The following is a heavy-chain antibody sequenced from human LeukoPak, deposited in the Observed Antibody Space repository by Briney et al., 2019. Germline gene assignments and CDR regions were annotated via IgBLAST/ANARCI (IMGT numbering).Heavy chain of an antibody. J-gene: IGHJ4*02. V-gene: IGHV1-2*02. CDR2: INPNSGGT. CDR3: ARSPGSSGWYRSVFDY. Sequence: ASLTVSCTASGYTFTGYYMHWVRQAPRQGLELMGWINPNSGGTNYSQKFQGRVTMTRDTSISTAYMELSRLRSDDTAVYYCARSPGSSGWYRSVFDYWGQGTLVTVSS. CDR1: GYTFTGYY. D-gene: IGHD6-19*01.